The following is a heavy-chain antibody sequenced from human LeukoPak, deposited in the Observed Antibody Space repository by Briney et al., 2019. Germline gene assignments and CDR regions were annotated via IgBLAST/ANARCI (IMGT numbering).Heavy chain of an antibody. J-gene: IGHJ4*02. V-gene: IGHV3-21*01. D-gene: IGHD6-19*01. CDR1: GFTFSSYS. CDR3: ARDKRYSSDWYPY. Sequence: GGSLRLSCAASGFTFSSYSMNWVRQAPGKGLEGVSSISSSSSYIYYADSVKGRFTISRDNAKNSLYLQMNSLRAEDTAVYYCARDKRYSSDWYPYWGQGTLVTVSS. CDR2: ISSSSSYI.